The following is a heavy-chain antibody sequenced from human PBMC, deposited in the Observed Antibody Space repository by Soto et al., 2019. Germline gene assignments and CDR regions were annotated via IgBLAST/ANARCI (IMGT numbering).Heavy chain of an antibody. D-gene: IGHD3-16*01. CDR3: VCGGNFFVY. V-gene: IGHV3-7*01. CDR2: LDQDGSER. CDR1: GCTFSTYW. Sequence: VQLVESGGGLVQPGGSLRLSCAAAGCTFSTYWMTWVRRPPGKGLEWVANLDQDGSERYYVDSVRGRFTISRDNAKNSLYLQMNSLRAEDTAVYYCVCGGNFFVYWGQGTLVTVSP. J-gene: IGHJ4*02.